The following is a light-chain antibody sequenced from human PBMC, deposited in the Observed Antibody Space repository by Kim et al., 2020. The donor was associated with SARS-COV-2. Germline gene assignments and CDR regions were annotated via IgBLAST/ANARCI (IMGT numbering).Light chain of an antibody. V-gene: IGKV3-20*01. J-gene: IGKJ1*01. Sequence: TPSLSPGERATLSCRASQSVSSYLAWYQQKPGQAPRLLIYGASSRATGIPDMFSGSGSGTDFTLTINRLEPEDFAVYYCQQYGSSFGQGTKVDIK. CDR1: QSVSSY. CDR2: GAS. CDR3: QQYGSS.